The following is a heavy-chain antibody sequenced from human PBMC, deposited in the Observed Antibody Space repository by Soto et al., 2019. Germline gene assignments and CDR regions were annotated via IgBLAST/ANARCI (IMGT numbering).Heavy chain of an antibody. J-gene: IGHJ6*03. D-gene: IGHD6-13*01. CDR1: GYTFTSYG. V-gene: IGHV1-18*01. CDR2: ISAYNGNT. CDR3: ARVAKAIAAAQGYYYYYMDV. Sequence: GASVEVSCKASGYTFTSYGISWVRQAPGQGLEWMGWISAYNGNTNYAQKLQGRVTMTTDTSTSTAYMELRSLRSDDTAVYYCARVAKAIAAAQGYYYYYMDVWGKGTTVTVSS.